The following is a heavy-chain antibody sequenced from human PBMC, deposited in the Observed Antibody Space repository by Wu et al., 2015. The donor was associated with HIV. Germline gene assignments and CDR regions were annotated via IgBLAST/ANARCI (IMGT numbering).Heavy chain of an antibody. CDR1: GYTFTGYY. CDR3: ARGIGYSGSYYFAEYFQH. Sequence: QVQLVQSGAEVKKPGASVKVSCKASGYTFTGYYMHWVRQAPGQGLEWMGWINPNSGGTNYAQKFQGRVTMTRDTSISTAYMELSRLRSDDTATYYCARGIGYSGSYYFAEYFQHWGQGTLVTVSS. J-gene: IGHJ1*01. V-gene: IGHV1-2*02. CDR2: INPNSGGT. D-gene: IGHD1-26*01.